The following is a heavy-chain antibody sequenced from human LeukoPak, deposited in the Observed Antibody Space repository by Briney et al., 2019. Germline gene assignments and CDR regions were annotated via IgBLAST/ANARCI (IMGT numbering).Heavy chain of an antibody. Sequence: PSGTLSLTCAVYGGSLSGYYWSWIRQPPGKGLEWIGYIYYSGSTNYNPSLKSRVTISVDTSKNQFSLKLSSVTAADTAVYYCASSNLGGEWELPPGGYYFYGMDVWGQGTTVTVSS. V-gene: IGHV4-59*08. D-gene: IGHD1-26*01. CDR3: ASSNLGGEWELPPGGYYFYGMDV. CDR2: IYYSGST. CDR1: GGSLSGYY. J-gene: IGHJ6*02.